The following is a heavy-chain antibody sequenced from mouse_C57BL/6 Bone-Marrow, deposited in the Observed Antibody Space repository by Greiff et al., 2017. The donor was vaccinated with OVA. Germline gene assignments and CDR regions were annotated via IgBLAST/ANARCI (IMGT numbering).Heavy chain of an antibody. CDR2: IYPRSGNT. Sequence: QVQLQQSGAELARPGASVKLSCKASGYTFTSYGISWVKQRTGQGLEWIGEIYPRSGNTYYNEKFKGKATMTADKSSSTAYMELRSLTSRDSAVDFFAADLLWLRQGAMDYWGQGTSGTVSS. D-gene: IGHD2-2*01. V-gene: IGHV1-81*01. CDR1: GYTFTSYG. CDR3: AADLLWLRQGAMDY. J-gene: IGHJ4*01.